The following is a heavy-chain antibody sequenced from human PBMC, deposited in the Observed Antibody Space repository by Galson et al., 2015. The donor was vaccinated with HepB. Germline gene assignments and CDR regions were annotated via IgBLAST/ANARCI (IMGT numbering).Heavy chain of an antibody. CDR2: ISSSTNTI. CDR3: ARVEVAATLGY. Sequence: SLRLSCAASGFTFSSYSMSWVRQAPGKGLEWVSYISSSTNTIYYADSVKGRFTISRDNAKNSLYLQMNSLRAEDTAVYYCARVEVAATLGYWGQGTLVTVS. D-gene: IGHD2-15*01. CDR1: GFTFSSYS. V-gene: IGHV3-48*01. J-gene: IGHJ4*02.